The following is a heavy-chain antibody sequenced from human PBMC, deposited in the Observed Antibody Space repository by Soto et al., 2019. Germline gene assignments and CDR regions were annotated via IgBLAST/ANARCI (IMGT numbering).Heavy chain of an antibody. Sequence: DVQLAESGGGLVQPGGSLRLSCVASGQTFNRYWMSWVRQAPGKGLEWVANIKQDGSEEYYVDSVKGRCTISRDNAKKSLYLPMISLRAQDTAMDYCVSTQFDSWSFHRYGGDVWGQGTTVTVSS. CDR1: GQTFNRYW. J-gene: IGHJ6*02. CDR2: IKQDGSEE. V-gene: IGHV3-7*03. CDR3: VSTQFDSWSFHRYGGDV. D-gene: IGHD3-3*01.